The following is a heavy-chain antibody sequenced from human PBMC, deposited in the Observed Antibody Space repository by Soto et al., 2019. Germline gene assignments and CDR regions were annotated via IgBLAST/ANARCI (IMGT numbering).Heavy chain of an antibody. V-gene: IGHV3-33*01. D-gene: IGHD3-3*01. CDR1: GFTLSSYG. CDR2: IWYDGSTQ. Sequence: QVQLVESGGSVVQPGRSLRLSCTVSGFTLSSYGMHWVRQGPGKGLEWVAVIWYDGSTQYYADSVRSRFTISRDTSENTVFLQMNSLGAEDTALYYCARTRAGFLESFDKWGQGTLVTVTP. CDR3: ARTRAGFLESFDK. J-gene: IGHJ4*02.